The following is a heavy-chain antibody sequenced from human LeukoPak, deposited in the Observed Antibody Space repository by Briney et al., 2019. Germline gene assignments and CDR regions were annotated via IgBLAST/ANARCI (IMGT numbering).Heavy chain of an antibody. J-gene: IGHJ4*02. Sequence: GGSLRLSCAASGFTFSSYSMNWVRLAPGKGLEWDSYIGSSSSTIYYADSVKGRFTISRDNAKNSLYLQMNSPRAEDTAVYYCARAGDYDFWSGYSAFDYWGQGTLVTVSS. CDR1: GFTFSSYS. V-gene: IGHV3-48*04. CDR3: ARAGDYDFWSGYSAFDY. D-gene: IGHD3-3*01. CDR2: IGSSSSTI.